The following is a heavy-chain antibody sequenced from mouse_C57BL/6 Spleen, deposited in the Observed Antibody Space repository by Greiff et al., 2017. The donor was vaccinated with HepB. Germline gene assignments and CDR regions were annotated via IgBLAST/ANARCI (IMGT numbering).Heavy chain of an antibody. CDR2: INPNGGYT. V-gene: IGHV1-7*01. D-gene: IGHD2-12*01. J-gene: IGHJ4*01. Sequence: QVQLQQSGAELAKPGASVKLSCKASGYTFTSYWMHWVKQRPGQGLEWIGYINPNGGYTKYNQKFKDKATLTADKSSSTAYMQLSSLTYEDSADYYCASENLEYSDCYAMDYWGQGTSVTVSS. CDR3: ASENLEYSDCYAMDY. CDR1: GYTFTSYW.